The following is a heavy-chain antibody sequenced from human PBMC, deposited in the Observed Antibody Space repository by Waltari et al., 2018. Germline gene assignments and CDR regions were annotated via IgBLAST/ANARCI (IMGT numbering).Heavy chain of an antibody. CDR1: GFTFSSYE. V-gene: IGHV3-48*03. CDR3: ARQVDYVRDAFDI. D-gene: IGHD3-10*02. Sequence: EVQLVESGGGLVQPGGSLRLSCAASGFTFSSYEMNWVRQAPGKGVEWVSYISSSGSTIYYADSVKGRFTISRDNAKNSLYLQMNSLRAEDTAVYYCARQVDYVRDAFDIWGQGTMVTVSS. J-gene: IGHJ3*02. CDR2: ISSSGSTI.